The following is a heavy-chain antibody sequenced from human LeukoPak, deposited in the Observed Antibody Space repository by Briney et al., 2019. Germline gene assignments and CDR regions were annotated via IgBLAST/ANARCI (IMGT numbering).Heavy chain of an antibody. CDR2: IGGRGRKT. J-gene: IGHJ4*02. V-gene: IGHV3-23*01. Sequence: GGSLRLSCAASGFTFSSYDMTWVRQAPGEGLEGLSHIGGRGRKTYYADSVKGRFTISRDNSKNTLYLQMNSLSPEDTAVYYPAMTTWWYFDYWGQGPLVAVSP. CDR1: GFTFSSYD. CDR3: AMTTWWYFDY. D-gene: IGHD4-11*01.